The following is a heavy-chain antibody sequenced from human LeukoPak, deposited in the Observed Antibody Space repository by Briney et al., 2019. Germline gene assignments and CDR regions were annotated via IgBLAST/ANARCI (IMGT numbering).Heavy chain of an antibody. CDR1: GDSVSSNSAA. Sequence: SQTLSLTCAISGDSVSSNSAAWNWIRQSPSRGLEWLGRTYYRSKWYNDYAVSVKSRISISPDTSKNQFSLQLNSVTPEDTAVYYCAKSRRYFDWSTGDLDYWGQGTLVTVSS. CDR3: AKSRRYFDWSTGDLDY. CDR2: TYYRSKWYN. V-gene: IGHV6-1*01. D-gene: IGHD3-9*01. J-gene: IGHJ4*02.